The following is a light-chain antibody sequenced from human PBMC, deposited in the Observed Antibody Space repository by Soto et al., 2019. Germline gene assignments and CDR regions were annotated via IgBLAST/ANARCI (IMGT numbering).Light chain of an antibody. J-gene: IGKJ5*01. CDR2: DAS. CDR3: QQRSNWPIP. V-gene: IGKV3-11*01. Sequence: EIVLTQSPATLSLSPGERATLSCRASQSVSSYLAWYQQKPGQAPRLLIYDASNRATGIPARFSGSGSGTDFTLTINSLEPEDFAVYYCQQRSNWPIPFGQGTRLEI. CDR1: QSVSSY.